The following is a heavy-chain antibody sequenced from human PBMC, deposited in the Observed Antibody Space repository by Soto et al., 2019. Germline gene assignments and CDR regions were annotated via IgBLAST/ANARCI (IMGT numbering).Heavy chain of an antibody. CDR2: IYYSGST. Sequence: PSETLSLTCTVSGGSISSSSYYWGWIRQPPGKGLEWIGSIYYSGSTYYNLSLKSRVTISVDTSKNQFSLKLSSVTAADTAVYYCARVTLRLGELSLYPFDYWGQGTLVTVSS. CDR1: GGSISSSSYY. J-gene: IGHJ4*02. V-gene: IGHV4-39*01. D-gene: IGHD3-16*02. CDR3: ARVTLRLGELSLYPFDY.